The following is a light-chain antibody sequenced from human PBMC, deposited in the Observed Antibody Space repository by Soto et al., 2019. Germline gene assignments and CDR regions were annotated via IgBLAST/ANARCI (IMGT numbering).Light chain of an antibody. V-gene: IGKV3-20*01. CDR3: DRYGSLPPEA. J-gene: IGKJ4*02. CDR2: GAS. CDR1: QSVSSNY. Sequence: EIVLTQSPGTLSLSPGERATLSCRASQSVSSNYLAWYQQKPGQAPSLLIYGASSRASGIHDRFSGSGSGTEFTLDMSRLEPEDFAVYYCDRYGSLPPEAFGGGTKVEIK.